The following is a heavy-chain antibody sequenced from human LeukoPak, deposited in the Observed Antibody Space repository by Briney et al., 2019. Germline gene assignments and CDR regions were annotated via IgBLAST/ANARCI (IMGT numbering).Heavy chain of an antibody. Sequence: GGSPRLSCAASGFTFSDYYITWIRQAPGKGLECVSYITSGGSGSAIYYADSVKGRFTISRDNAKNSLYLQMNSLRAEDTAVYYRASFERFLEWDMLDAFDIWGQGTMVTVSS. CDR2: ITSGGSGSAI. V-gene: IGHV3-11*04. J-gene: IGHJ3*02. CDR3: ASFERFLEWDMLDAFDI. D-gene: IGHD3-3*01. CDR1: GFTFSDYY.